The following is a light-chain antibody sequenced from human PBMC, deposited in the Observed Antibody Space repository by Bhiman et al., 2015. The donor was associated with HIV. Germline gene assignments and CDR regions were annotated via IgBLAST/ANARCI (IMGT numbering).Light chain of an antibody. V-gene: IGLV3-21*04. CDR3: QVWDRSSDPVV. CDR1: NIGSKN. CDR2: YGR. Sequence: GPGQTARITCGGNNIGSKNVHWYQQKPGQAPVLVIYYGRDRPSGIPERFSGSNSGNTATLTISRVEAGDEADYYCQVWDRSSDPVVFGGGTKLTVL. J-gene: IGLJ3*02.